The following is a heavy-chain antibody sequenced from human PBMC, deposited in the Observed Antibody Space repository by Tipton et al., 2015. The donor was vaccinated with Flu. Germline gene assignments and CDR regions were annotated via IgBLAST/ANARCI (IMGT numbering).Heavy chain of an antibody. CDR2: VHQAGST. J-gene: IGHJ4*02. Sequence: TLSLTCSVSGDSIGSRYFWGWIRQPPGKGLEWIGNVHQAGSTYYNPSLRSRVTISLDRPKNQFSLRLTSVTAADTAVYYCAIEGYSSSLNLWGQGTLVTVSS. V-gene: IGHV4-38-2*01. CDR1: GDSIGSRYF. CDR3: AIEGYSSSLNL. D-gene: IGHD6-13*01.